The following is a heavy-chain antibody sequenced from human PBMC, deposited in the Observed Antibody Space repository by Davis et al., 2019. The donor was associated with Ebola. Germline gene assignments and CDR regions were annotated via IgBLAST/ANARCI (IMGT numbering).Heavy chain of an antibody. V-gene: IGHV3-23*01. CDR2: ISGSGGST. J-gene: IGHJ1*01. CDR1: GFTFSSYA. D-gene: IGHD6-13*01. Sequence: GESLKISCAASGFTFSSYAMSWVRQAPGKGLEWVSAISGSGGSTYYADSVKGRFTISRDNSKNTLYLQMNSLRAEDTAVYYCAKGSSSWYLRGYFQHWGQGTLVTVSS. CDR3: AKGSSSWYLRGYFQH.